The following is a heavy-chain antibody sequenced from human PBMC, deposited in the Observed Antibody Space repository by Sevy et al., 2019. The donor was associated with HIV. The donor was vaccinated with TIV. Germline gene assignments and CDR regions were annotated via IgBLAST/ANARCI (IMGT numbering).Heavy chain of an antibody. J-gene: IGHJ4*02. CDR1: GDSISSSY. Sequence: SETLSLTCAVSGDSISSSYWSWIRQPAGKGLEWTGRIYISESTNYNPSLKSRVTMSLDTSKNQFSLRLSSVTAADTAVYYCAREFFYDSSDYYTPAYYFDYWGQGTLVTVSS. D-gene: IGHD3-22*01. CDR2: IYISEST. CDR3: AREFFYDSSDYYTPAYYFDY. V-gene: IGHV4-4*07.